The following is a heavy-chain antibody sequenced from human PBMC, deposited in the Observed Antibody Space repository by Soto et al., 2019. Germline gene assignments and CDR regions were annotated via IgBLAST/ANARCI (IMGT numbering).Heavy chain of an antibody. J-gene: IGHJ4*02. D-gene: IGHD1-7*01. V-gene: IGHV3-11*01. CDR1: GFTFSDYY. CDR2: ISSSGSTI. Sequence: GGSLRLSCAASGFTFSDYYMSWIRQAPGKGLEWVSYISSSGSTIYYADSVKGRFTISRDNAKNSLYLQMNNLRAEDTAVYYCARAYNWNYKAFDYWGQGTLVTVSS. CDR3: ARAYNWNYKAFDY.